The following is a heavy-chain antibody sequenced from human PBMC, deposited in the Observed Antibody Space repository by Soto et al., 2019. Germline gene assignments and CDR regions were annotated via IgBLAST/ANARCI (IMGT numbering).Heavy chain of an antibody. Sequence: ASVKVSCKASGYIFTGYYMHWVRQAPGQGLEWMGWINPNSGDTKYAQKFQGRVIMSIDTSKNQFSLNLNSVTAADTAVYYCVRDRYSYGSEVAKWGQGTLVTVSS. V-gene: IGHV1-2*02. D-gene: IGHD5-18*01. CDR1: GYIFTGYY. J-gene: IGHJ4*02. CDR2: INPNSGDT. CDR3: VRDRYSYGSEVAK.